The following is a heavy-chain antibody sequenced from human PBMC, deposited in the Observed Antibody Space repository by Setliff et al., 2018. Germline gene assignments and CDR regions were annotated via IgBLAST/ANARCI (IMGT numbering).Heavy chain of an antibody. D-gene: IGHD1-1*01. J-gene: IGHJ4*02. Sequence: SETLSLTCTVSGGSISSSPHYWGWIRQPPGKGLEWIGSIYYTGSTYYNPSLKSRVTTSVDTSKRQFSLKLGSATAADTAVYYCARDMGQPYYFESWGLGTLVTVSS. CDR1: GGSISSSPHY. V-gene: IGHV4-39*07. CDR2: IYYTGST. CDR3: ARDMGQPYYFES.